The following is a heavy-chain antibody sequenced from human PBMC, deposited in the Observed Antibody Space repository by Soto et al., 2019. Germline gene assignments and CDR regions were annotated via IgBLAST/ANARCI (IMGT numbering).Heavy chain of an antibody. CDR3: ATERKNSSSWYAFDI. J-gene: IGHJ3*02. V-gene: IGHV4-31*03. CDR1: GGSISSGGYY. D-gene: IGHD6-13*01. CDR2: IYYSGST. Sequence: SETLSLTCTVSGGSISSGGYYRSWIRQHPGKGLEWIGYIYYSGSTYYNPSLKSRVTISVDTSKNQFSLKLSSVTAADTAVYYCATERKNSSSWYAFDIWGQGTMVTVSS.